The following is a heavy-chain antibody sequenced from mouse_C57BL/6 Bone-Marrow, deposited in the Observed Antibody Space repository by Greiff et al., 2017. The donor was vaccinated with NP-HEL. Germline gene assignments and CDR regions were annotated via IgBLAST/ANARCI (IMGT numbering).Heavy chain of an antibody. CDR3: ERRVRGGYFDV. J-gene: IGHJ1*03. CDR1: GFTFSDYG. CDR2: ISSGSSTI. D-gene: IGHD2-1*01. Sequence: EVKLMESGGGLVKPGGSLKLSCAASGFTFSDYGMHWVRQAPEKGLEWVAYISSGSSTIYYADTVKGRFTLSIDNANSTVFLQMTSLTSEDTAMYECERRVRGGYFDVWGTGTTVTVSS. V-gene: IGHV5-17*01.